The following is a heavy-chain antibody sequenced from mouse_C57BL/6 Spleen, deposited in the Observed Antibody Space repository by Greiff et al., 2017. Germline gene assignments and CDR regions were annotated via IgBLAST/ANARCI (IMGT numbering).Heavy chain of an antibody. CDR1: GYTFTSYW. J-gene: IGHJ4*01. D-gene: IGHD2-3*01. CDR3: ARGDGYYDAMDY. CDR2: IDPSDSYT. Sequence: QVQLKLPGAELVRPGTSVKLSCKASGYTFTSYWMHWVKQRPGQGLEWIGVIDPSDSYTNYNQKFKGKATLTVDTSSSTAYMQLSSLTSEDSAVYYCARGDGYYDAMDYWGQGTSVTVAS. V-gene: IGHV1-59*01.